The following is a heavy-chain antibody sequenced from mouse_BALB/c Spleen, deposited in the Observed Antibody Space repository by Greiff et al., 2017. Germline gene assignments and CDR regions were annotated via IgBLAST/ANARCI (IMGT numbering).Heavy chain of an antibody. CDR2: IRLKSNNYAT. V-gene: IGHV6-6*02. Sequence: EVQGVESGGGLVQPGGSMKLPCVASGFTFSNYWMNWVRQSPEKGLEWVAEIRLKSNNYATHYAESVKGRFTISRDDSKSSVYLQMNNLRAEDTGIYYCTRQDYGPKDYAMDYWGQGTSVTVSS. CDR1: GFTFSNYW. D-gene: IGHD1-2*01. CDR3: TRQDYGPKDYAMDY. J-gene: IGHJ4*01.